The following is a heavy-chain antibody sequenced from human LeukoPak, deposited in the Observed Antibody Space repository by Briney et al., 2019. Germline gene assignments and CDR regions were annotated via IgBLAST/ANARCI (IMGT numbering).Heavy chain of an antibody. Sequence: SETLSLICTVSGGSISSSSYYWGWIRQPPGKGLEWIGSIYYSGSTYYNPSLKSRVTISVDTSKNQFSLKLSSVTAADTAVYYCARGLRIAVAGRFARFDPWGQGTLVTVSS. CDR3: ARGLRIAVAGRFARFDP. J-gene: IGHJ5*02. CDR2: IYYSGST. D-gene: IGHD6-19*01. V-gene: IGHV4-39*07. CDR1: GGSISSSSYY.